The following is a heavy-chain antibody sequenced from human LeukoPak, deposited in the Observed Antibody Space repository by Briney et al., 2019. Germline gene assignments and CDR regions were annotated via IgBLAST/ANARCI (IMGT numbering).Heavy chain of an antibody. CDR2: IYPADSDI. CDR1: GYSINNYW. Sequence: PGESLKISCKGSGYSINNYWIGWVRQMPGKGLEWMGIIYPADSDIRYSPSFQGQVTISAEKSISTAYLQWSSLKASDTAMYYCARQEYCSGGSCYTWFDPWGQGTLVIVSS. CDR3: ARQEYCSGGSCYTWFDP. J-gene: IGHJ5*02. D-gene: IGHD2-15*01. V-gene: IGHV5-51*01.